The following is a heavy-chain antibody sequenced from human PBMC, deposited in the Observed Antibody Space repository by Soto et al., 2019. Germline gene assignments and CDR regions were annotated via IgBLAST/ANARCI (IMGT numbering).Heavy chain of an antibody. CDR1: GFTFSSYA. Sequence: PGGSLRLSCAASGFTFSSYAMSWVRQAPGKGLEWVSAISGSGGSTYYADSVKGRFTISRDNSKNTLYLQMNSLRAEDTAVYYCAKDQVIGLRYFDWLLNWVHFDYWGQGTLVTVSS. D-gene: IGHD3-9*01. J-gene: IGHJ4*02. CDR2: ISGSGGST. V-gene: IGHV3-23*01. CDR3: AKDQVIGLRYFDWLLNWVHFDY.